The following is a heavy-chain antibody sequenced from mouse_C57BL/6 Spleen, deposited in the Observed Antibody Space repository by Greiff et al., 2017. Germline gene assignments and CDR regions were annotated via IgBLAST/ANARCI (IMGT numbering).Heavy chain of an antibody. D-gene: IGHD1-1*01. J-gene: IGHJ1*03. CDR3: ARGGPVYGSSWYFDV. Sequence: QVQLQQSGAELARPGASVKLSCKASGYTFTSYGISWVKQRTGQGLEWIGVIYPRSGNTYYNEKFKGKATLTADKSSSTAYMALRSLTSEDSAVYFCARGGPVYGSSWYFDVWGTGTTVTVSS. V-gene: IGHV1-81*01. CDR1: GYTFTSYG. CDR2: IYPRSGNT.